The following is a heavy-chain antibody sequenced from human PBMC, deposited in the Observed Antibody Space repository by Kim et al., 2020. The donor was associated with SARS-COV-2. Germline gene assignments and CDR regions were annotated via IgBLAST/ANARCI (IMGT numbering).Heavy chain of an antibody. CDR3: ARTTVTVTVNY. D-gene: IGHD4-4*01. V-gene: IGHV4-39*01. J-gene: IGHJ4*02. Sequence: SYHPTLKSRVTISVDTSKNQFSLKLSSVTAADTAVYYCARTTVTVTVNYWGQGTLVTVSS.